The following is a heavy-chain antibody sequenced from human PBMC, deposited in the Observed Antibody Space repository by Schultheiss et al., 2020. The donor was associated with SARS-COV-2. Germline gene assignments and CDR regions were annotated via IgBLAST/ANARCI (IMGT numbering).Heavy chain of an antibody. V-gene: IGHV4-59*12. J-gene: IGHJ5*02. CDR2: IYYSGST. CDR1: GGSISSYY. CDR3: ARDKRVGGVKSGGEKNWFDP. Sequence: SETLSLTCTVSGGSISSYYWSWIRQPPGKGLEWIGYIYYSGSTYYNPSLKSRVTISVDRSKNQFSLKLSSVTAADTAVYYCARDKRVGGVKSGGEKNWFDPWGQGTRVTVAS. D-gene: IGHD2-8*02.